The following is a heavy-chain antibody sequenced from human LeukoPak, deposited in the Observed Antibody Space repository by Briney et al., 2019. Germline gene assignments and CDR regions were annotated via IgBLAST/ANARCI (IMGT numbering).Heavy chain of an antibody. CDR3: AKDLRHRTTCNCYGWLDP. Sequence: GGSLRLSCAASGFTFKTFAMSWVRQAPGKGLECVSAISPTGDNIYYADSVKGRFTISRDNSRNTLYLQMNSLRVEDTAIYYCAKDLRHRTTCNCYGWLDPWGQGTQVTVSS. CDR2: ISPTGDNI. J-gene: IGHJ5*02. D-gene: IGHD2/OR15-2a*01. V-gene: IGHV3-23*01. CDR1: GFTFKTFA.